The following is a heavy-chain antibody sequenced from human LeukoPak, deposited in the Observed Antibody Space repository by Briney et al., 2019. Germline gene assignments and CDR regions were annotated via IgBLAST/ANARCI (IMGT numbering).Heavy chain of an antibody. V-gene: IGHV4-39*01. D-gene: IGHD5-12*01. Sequence: SETLSLTCTVSGGSISSSSYYWGWIRQPPGKGLEWIGSIYYSGSTYYNPSLKIRVTISVDTSKNQFSLKLSSVTAADTAVYYCARRVATIDYFDYWGQGTLVTVSS. CDR2: IYYSGST. J-gene: IGHJ4*02. CDR3: ARRVATIDYFDY. CDR1: GGSISSSSYY.